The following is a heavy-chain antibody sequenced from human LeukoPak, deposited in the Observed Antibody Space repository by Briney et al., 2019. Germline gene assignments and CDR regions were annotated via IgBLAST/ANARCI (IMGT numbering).Heavy chain of an antibody. V-gene: IGHV4-59*08. CDR3: ARHPDGYVFDC. D-gene: IGHD5-24*01. J-gene: IGHJ5*01. CDR2: LYDSGST. Sequence: SETLSLTCTVSGGSIRSNYWSWIRQPPGKGLEWIGYLYDSGSTNYNPSLKSRVTISADTSKNQVSLKLSSVTAADTAVYYCARHPDGYVFDCWGQGILVTVSS. CDR1: GGSIRSNY.